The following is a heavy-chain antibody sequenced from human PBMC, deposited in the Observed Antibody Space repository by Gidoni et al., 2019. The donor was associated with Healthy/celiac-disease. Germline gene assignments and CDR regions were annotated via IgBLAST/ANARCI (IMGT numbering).Heavy chain of an antibody. CDR2: IYYSGST. V-gene: IGHV4-59*01. Sequence: QVQLQESGTGLVKPSETLSRTCTASGGSISSYYWSWIRQPPGKGLEWIGYIYYSGSTNYNPSLKSRVTISVDTSKNQFSLKLSSVTAADTAVYYCAVLEPRVLAFDIWGQGTMVTVSS. J-gene: IGHJ3*02. CDR1: GGSISSYY. CDR3: AVLEPRVLAFDI.